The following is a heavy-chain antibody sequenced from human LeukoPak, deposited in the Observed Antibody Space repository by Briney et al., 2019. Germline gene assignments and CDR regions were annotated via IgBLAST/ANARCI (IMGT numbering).Heavy chain of an antibody. V-gene: IGHV3-33*01. CDR2: IWYDGSNK. Sequence: GGSLRLSCAASGFTFSSYGMHWVRQAPGKGLEWVAVIWYDGSNKYYADSAKGRFTISRDNSKNTLYLQMNSLRAEDTAVYYCARDTNSGSYFSDYWGQGTLVTVSS. D-gene: IGHD1-26*01. CDR3: ARDTNSGSYFSDY. CDR1: GFTFSSYG. J-gene: IGHJ4*02.